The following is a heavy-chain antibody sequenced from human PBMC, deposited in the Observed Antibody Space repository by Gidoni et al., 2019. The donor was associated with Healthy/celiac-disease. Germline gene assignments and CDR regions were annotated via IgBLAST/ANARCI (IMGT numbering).Heavy chain of an antibody. CDR3: AREGYDSSGYSDAFDI. CDR2: IWYDGSNK. V-gene: IGHV3-33*01. J-gene: IGHJ3*02. D-gene: IGHD3-22*01. Sequence: QVQLVESGGGVVQPGRFLRLSCAASGFTFSSYGMHWVRQAPGKGLEWVAVIWYDGSNKYYADSVKGRFTISRDNSKNTLYLQMNSLRAEDTAVYYCAREGYDSSGYSDAFDIWGQGTMVTVSS. CDR1: GFTFSSYG.